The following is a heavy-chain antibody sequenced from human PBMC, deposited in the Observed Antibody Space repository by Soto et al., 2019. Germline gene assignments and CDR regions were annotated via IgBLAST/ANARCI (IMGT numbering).Heavy chain of an antibody. J-gene: IGHJ6*02. Sequence: ASVKVSCKASGYTCNNYGITWVLQAPGQGLEWLGWISVYNGNKNYAKKVQGRVSMTADTSTSTAHMELRSLQSDDTAVYFCARVAITLIRGLKVDFYSMDVWGQGTTVTVS. CDR1: GYTCNNYG. CDR2: ISVYNGNK. V-gene: IGHV1-18*01. D-gene: IGHD3-10*01. CDR3: ARVAITLIRGLKVDFYSMDV.